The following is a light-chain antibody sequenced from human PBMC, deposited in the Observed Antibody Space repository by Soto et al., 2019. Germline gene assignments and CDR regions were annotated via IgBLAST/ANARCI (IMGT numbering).Light chain of an antibody. Sequence: ETVLTQSPGTLSLSPGDRATLSCRASQSVRSNYLAWYQQKPGQAPRLLIYNSSTRATGIPDRFSGSGSGTDFTLNISRLESEDFALYYCQQYRDLPQTFGQGTKVDIK. CDR2: NSS. CDR3: QQYRDLPQT. V-gene: IGKV3-20*01. J-gene: IGKJ1*01. CDR1: QSVRSNY.